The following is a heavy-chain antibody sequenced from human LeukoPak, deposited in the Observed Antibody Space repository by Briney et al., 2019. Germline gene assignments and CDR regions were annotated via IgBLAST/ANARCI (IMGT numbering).Heavy chain of an antibody. CDR1: GGSISSYY. CDR3: NGYCSGGSCYGGVYYYYYYMDV. CDR2: IYYSGST. D-gene: IGHD2-15*01. J-gene: IGHJ6*03. V-gene: IGHV4-59*01. Sequence: SETLSLTCTVSGGSISSYYWSWIRQPPGKGLEWIGYIYYSGSTNYNPSLKSRVTISVDTSKNQFSLKLSSVTAADTAVYYCNGYCSGGSCYGGVYYYYYYMDVWGKGTTVTVSS.